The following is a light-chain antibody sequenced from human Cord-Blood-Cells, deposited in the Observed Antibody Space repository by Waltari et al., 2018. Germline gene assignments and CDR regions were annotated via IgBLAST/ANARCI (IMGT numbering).Light chain of an antibody. CDR3: CSYAGSSTLV. J-gene: IGLJ2*01. CDR1: SRAVGSYNL. Sequence: QSTLTQPASASGSPGQPITTPCSETSRAVGSYNLVFWYQQHPGKAPKLMIYEGSKRPSGVSNRFSGSKSGNTASLTISGLQAEDEADYYCCSYAGSSTLVFGGGTKLTVL. CDR2: EGS. V-gene: IGLV2-23*01.